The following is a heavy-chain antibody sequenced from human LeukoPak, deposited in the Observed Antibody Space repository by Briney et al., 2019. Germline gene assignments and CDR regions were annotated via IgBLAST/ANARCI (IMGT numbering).Heavy chain of an antibody. CDR1: GFTLSSYN. CDR3: ARDPIYYSGSFSFFDY. D-gene: IGHD1-26*01. CDR2: ITSSSYI. V-gene: IGHV3-21*01. J-gene: IGHJ4*02. Sequence: PGGSLRLSCAASGFTLSSYNMNWVRQAPGKGLEWVSSITSSSYIYYADSVKGRFTISRDNAKNSLYLQMNSLRAEDTAVYYCARDPIYYSGSFSFFDYWGQGTLVTVSS.